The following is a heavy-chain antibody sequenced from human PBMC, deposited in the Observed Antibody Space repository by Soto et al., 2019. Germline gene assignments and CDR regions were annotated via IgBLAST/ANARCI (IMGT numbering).Heavy chain of an antibody. D-gene: IGHD4-17*01. V-gene: IGHV3-30-3*01. CDR2: ISYDGSNK. CDR3: ARDYGDYVGYFDY. CDR1: GFTFSSYA. Sequence: PGGSLRLSCAASGFTFSSYAMHWVRQAPGKGLEWVAVISYDGSNKYYADSVKGRFTISRDNSKNTLYLQMNSLRAEDTAVYYCARDYGDYVGYFDYWGQGTLVTVSS. J-gene: IGHJ4*02.